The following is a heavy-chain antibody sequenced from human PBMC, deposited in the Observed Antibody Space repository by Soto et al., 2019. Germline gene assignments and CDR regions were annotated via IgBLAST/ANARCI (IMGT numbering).Heavy chain of an antibody. V-gene: IGHV1-2*04. D-gene: IGHD6-13*01. CDR1: GYTFTGYY. CDR3: ARGTMVRRIAAAGNRLDY. Sequence: ASVKVSCKASGYTFTGYYMHWVRQAPGQGLEWMGWINPNSGGTNYAQKFQGWVTMTRDTSISTAYMELSRLRSDDTAVYYCARGTMVRRIAAAGNRLDYWGQGTLVTVSS. CDR2: INPNSGGT. J-gene: IGHJ4*02.